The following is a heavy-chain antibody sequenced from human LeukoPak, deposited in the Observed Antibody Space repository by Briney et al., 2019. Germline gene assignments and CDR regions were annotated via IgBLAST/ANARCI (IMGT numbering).Heavy chain of an antibody. Sequence: SKTLSLTCAISGDSVSSKSTAWNWIRQSPSRGLEWLGRTYYRSKWYNDYAVSVKSRITINADTSKNQFSLQLNSVTPEDTAVYYCARGIDSSAYYAFDYWGQGTLVTVSS. CDR2: TYYRSKWYN. CDR1: GDSVSSKSTA. J-gene: IGHJ4*02. V-gene: IGHV6-1*01. CDR3: ARGIDSSAYYAFDY. D-gene: IGHD3-22*01.